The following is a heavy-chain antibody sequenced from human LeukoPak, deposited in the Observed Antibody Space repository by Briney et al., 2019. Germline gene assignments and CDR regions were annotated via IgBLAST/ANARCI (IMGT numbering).Heavy chain of an antibody. CDR2: VSKSGST. V-gene: IGHV4-4*08. D-gene: IGHD3-16*01. CDR1: GGSISSHF. J-gene: IGHJ3*01. CDR3: ARDDYGVFDAFDV. Sequence: PSETLSLTCTVSGGSISSHFWTWIRQAPGKGLEWLGYVSKSGSTNHNPSLQSRITISVDTSKNQFFLKLTSVTAADTAVYFCARDDYGVFDAFDVWGQGTVVTVSS.